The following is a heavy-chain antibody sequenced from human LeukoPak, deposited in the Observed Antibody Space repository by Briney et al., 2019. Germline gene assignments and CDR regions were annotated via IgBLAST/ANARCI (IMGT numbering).Heavy chain of an antibody. CDR3: ARSYSSSWYREGNWFDP. D-gene: IGHD6-13*01. Sequence: PGGSLRLSCAASGFTFSSYGMHWVRQAPGKGLEWVAFIRYDGSNKYYADSVKGRFTISRDNSKNTLYLQMGSLRAEDMAVYYCARSYSSSWYREGNWFDPWGQGTLVTVSS. V-gene: IGHV3-30*02. CDR2: IRYDGSNK. CDR1: GFTFSSYG. J-gene: IGHJ5*02.